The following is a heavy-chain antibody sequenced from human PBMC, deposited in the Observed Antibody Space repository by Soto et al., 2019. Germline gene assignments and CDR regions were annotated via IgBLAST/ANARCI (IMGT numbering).Heavy chain of an antibody. V-gene: IGHV4-59*01. CDR1: GDSITSYY. CDR2: IYYIGST. D-gene: IGHD3-16*01. Sequence: PSETLSLTCTVSGDSITSYYWSWIRQPPGKGLEWIGYIYYIGSTNHYPSLKSRVTISVDTSKNQFSLRLTSVTAADTAVYYCARFYALAGYGMDVWGQGTTVTISS. CDR3: ARFYALAGYGMDV. J-gene: IGHJ6*02.